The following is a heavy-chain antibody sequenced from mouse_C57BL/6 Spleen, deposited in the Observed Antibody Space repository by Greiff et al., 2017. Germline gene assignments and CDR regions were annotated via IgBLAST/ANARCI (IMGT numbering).Heavy chain of an antibody. D-gene: IGHD2-1*01. V-gene: IGHV1-42*01. CDR3: AYGNPWFAY. CDR2: INPSTGGT. CDR1: GYSFTGYY. J-gene: IGHJ3*01. Sequence: EVHLVESGPELVKPGASVKISCKASGYSFTGYYMNWVKQSPEKSLEWIGEINPSTGGTTYNQKFKAKATLTVDKSSSTAYMQLKSLTSEDSAVYYCAYGNPWFAYWGQGTLVTVSA.